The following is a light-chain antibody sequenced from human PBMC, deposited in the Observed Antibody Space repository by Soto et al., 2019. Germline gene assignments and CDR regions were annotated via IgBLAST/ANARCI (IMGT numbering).Light chain of an antibody. V-gene: IGLV3-21*02. J-gene: IGLJ1*01. CDR3: QVWDSGSGHSG. CDR2: DDS. Sequence: SYELTQPSSVSVALGQTAKITCGGDRIGSQSVHWYQQKSGQAPVMVVYDDSDRPSGIPDRFSGSDSGNTAILTISRVEAGDEADYYCQVWDSGSGHSGFGPGTKLTVL. CDR1: RIGSQS.